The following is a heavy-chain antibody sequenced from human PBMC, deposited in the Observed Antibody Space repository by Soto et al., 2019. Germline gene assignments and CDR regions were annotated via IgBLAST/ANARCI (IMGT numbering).Heavy chain of an antibody. CDR1: GFTFSSYS. Sequence: PGGSLRLSCAASGFTFSSYSMNWVRQAPGKGLEWVSSISSSSSYIYYADSVKGRFTISRDNAKNSLYLQMNSLRAEDTAVYYCAKDIMLFPAPPVFDYWGQGSMVIVSS. J-gene: IGHJ4*01. CDR3: AKDIMLFPAPPVFDY. V-gene: IGHV3-21*01. D-gene: IGHD2-8*01. CDR2: ISSSSSYI.